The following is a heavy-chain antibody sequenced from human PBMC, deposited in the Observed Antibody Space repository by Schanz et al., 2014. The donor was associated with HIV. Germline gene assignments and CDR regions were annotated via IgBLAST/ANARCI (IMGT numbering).Heavy chain of an antibody. J-gene: IGHJ6*02. CDR2: ISWNSGSI. V-gene: IGHV3-9*01. CDR1: GFTFDEYA. D-gene: IGHD2-15*01. CDR3: AKPYCSGGSCPALPAGGMDV. Sequence: EVQLVESGGGLVQPGRSLRLSCAASGFTFDEYAMHWVRQVPGKGLEWVSGISWNSGSIGYADSVKGRFTISRDNAKNSLYRQMNSLRAEDTALYYCAKPYCSGGSCPALPAGGMDVWGQGTTVTVSS.